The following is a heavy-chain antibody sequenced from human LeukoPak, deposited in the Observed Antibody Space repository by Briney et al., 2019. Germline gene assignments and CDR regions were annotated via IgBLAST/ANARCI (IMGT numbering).Heavy chain of an antibody. CDR1: GFTFSDSA. CDR3: ARGGSYGFHQYGMDV. J-gene: IGHJ6*02. V-gene: IGHV1-58*02. Sequence: ASVRVSCKASGFTFSDSAMQWVRQARGQRLEWIGWIVVGSGNTNYAQMFQERVIITRDMSTSTAYMGLSSLRSEDTAVYYCARGGSYGFHQYGMDVWGQGTTVTVSS. D-gene: IGHD1-26*01. CDR2: IVVGSGNT.